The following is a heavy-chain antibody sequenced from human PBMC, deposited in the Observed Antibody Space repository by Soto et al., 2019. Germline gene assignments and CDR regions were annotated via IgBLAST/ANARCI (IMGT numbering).Heavy chain of an antibody. CDR1: GGSIRSYY. CDR3: ARHACSSTSCYGDAFDI. D-gene: IGHD2-2*01. J-gene: IGHJ3*02. Sequence: QVQLQESGPGLVKPSETLSLTCTVSGGSIRSYYWSWIRQPPGKGLEWIGYIYYSGSTNYNPSLKSRVTISVDTSKNQSSLKPSSVTAADTAVYYCARHACSSTSCYGDAFDIWGQGTMVTVSS. CDR2: IYYSGST. V-gene: IGHV4-59*08.